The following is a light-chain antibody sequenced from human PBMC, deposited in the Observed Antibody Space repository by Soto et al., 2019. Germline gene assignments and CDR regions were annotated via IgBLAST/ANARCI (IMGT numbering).Light chain of an antibody. Sequence: DIHMTQSPSSLSVSVGDRVTLTCRTSHSIRSYLNGYQQKPGKAPKLRIYAASSLQTGVSSRFSGSGSGTDFTLTISCLQSEDFAVSYCQQYKNWLLFGQGTRLEIK. CDR1: HSIRSY. V-gene: IGKV1-39*01. J-gene: IGKJ5*01. CDR2: AAS. CDR3: QQYKNWLL.